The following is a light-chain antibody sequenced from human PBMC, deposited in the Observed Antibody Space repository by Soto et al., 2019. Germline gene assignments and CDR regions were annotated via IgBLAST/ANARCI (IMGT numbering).Light chain of an antibody. J-gene: IGKJ2*01. V-gene: IGKV3-20*01. CDR2: GGS. CDR1: QSVSGSK. Sequence: EIVLTQSPGPLSLSPGSRATLSCRASQSVSGSKLAWYQQRPGQAPRLLIYGGSSRATDIPARFSGGGSGTEYNLTISRLEPEDFALYFCHQHGTSPFTFGQGTKLEI. CDR3: HQHGTSPFT.